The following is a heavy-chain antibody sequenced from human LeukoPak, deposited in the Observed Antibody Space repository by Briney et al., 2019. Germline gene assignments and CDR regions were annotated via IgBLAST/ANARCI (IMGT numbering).Heavy chain of an antibody. CDR2: INHSGST. V-gene: IGHV4-34*01. CDR3: ARERITMVRGVIFDY. CDR1: GGSFSGYY. J-gene: IGHJ4*02. D-gene: IGHD3-10*01. Sequence: TSETLSLTCAVYGGSFSGYYWSWIRQPPGKGLEWIGEINHSGSTNYNPSLKSRVTISVDTSKNQFSLKLSSVTAADTAVYYCARERITMVRGVIFDYWDQGTLVTVSS.